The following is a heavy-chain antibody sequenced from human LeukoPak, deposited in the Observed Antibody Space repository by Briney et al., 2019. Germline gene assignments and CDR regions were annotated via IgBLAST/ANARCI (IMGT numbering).Heavy chain of an antibody. J-gene: IGHJ6*03. Sequence: GGSLRLSCAASGFTFSNYAMSWVRQAPGKGLGWVSAISGSGYSTYYADSVKGRFTISRDNSKNTLYLQLNSLRAEDTAVYYCAKVGGAGTGEYYYYYYYMDVWGKGTTVTVSS. V-gene: IGHV3-23*01. CDR1: GFTFSNYA. CDR3: AKVGGAGTGEYYYYYYYMDV. CDR2: ISGSGYST. D-gene: IGHD6-19*01.